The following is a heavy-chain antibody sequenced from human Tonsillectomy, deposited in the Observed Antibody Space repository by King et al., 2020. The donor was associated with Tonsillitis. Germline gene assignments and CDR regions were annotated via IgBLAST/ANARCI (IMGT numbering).Heavy chain of an antibody. V-gene: IGHV3-74*01. CDR2: INTDGSAT. Sequence: VQLVESGGGLVQPGVSLRLSCASSGFTFSGYWMHWVRQAPGKGLVWVSRINTDGSATHYADSVKGRFTSSRDNAKNTLYLQMNSLGAEDTAVYYCARDALGGSSDYWGQGTLATVSS. J-gene: IGHJ4*02. D-gene: IGHD3-16*01. CDR3: ARDALGGSSDY. CDR1: GFTFSGYW.